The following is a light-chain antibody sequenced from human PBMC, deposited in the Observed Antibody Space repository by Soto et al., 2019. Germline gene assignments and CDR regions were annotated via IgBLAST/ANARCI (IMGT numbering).Light chain of an antibody. J-gene: IGKJ5*01. CDR2: DAS. CDR1: QGISSA. CDR3: QQFNNYT. Sequence: ATQLTQSPSSLSASLVDRVTITCRASQGISSALAWYQQKPGKAPKLLIYDASSLESGVPSRFSGSGSGTDFTLTISSLQPEDFATYYCQQFNNYTFGQGTRLEIK. V-gene: IGKV1D-13*01.